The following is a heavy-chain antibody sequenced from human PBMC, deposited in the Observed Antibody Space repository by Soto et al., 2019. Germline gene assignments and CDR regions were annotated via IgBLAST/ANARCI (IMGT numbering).Heavy chain of an antibody. CDR2: IYYSGST. Sequence: QVQLQESGPGLVKPSQTLSLTCTVSGGSISSGDYYWSWIRQPPGKGLEWIGYIYYSGSTYYNPSRKSRVTISVDTSKNQFSLKLSSVTAADTAVYYGARDWGYSSSFGFGNWFDPWGQGTLVTVSS. D-gene: IGHD6-6*01. CDR1: GGSISSGDYY. CDR3: ARDWGYSSSFGFGNWFDP. J-gene: IGHJ5*02. V-gene: IGHV4-30-4*01.